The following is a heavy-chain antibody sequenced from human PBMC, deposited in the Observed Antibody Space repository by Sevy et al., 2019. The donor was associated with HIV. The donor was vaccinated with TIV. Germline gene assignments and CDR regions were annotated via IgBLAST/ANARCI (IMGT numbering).Heavy chain of an antibody. Sequence: ASVKGSCKASGGTFSSYAISWVRQAPGQGLEWMGGIIPIFGTANYAQKFQGRVTITADESTSTAYMELSSLRSEDTAVYYCARVLYSSGPGYYYGMDVWGQGTTVTVSS. CDR1: GGTFSSYA. CDR2: IIPIFGTA. CDR3: ARVLYSSGPGYYYGMDV. D-gene: IGHD6-19*01. J-gene: IGHJ6*02. V-gene: IGHV1-69*13.